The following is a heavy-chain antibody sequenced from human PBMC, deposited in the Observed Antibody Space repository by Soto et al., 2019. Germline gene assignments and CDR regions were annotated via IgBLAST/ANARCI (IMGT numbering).Heavy chain of an antibody. Sequence: QVQLVESGGGVVQPGRSLRLSCAASGFTFSRYAMHWVRQAPGKGLEWVAVISYDGSHKYYADSVKGRFTISRDNSKNTLYLQMNSLRAEDKAVYYCARASVGAFDIWGQGTMVTVSS. CDR3: ARASVGAFDI. CDR2: ISYDGSHK. J-gene: IGHJ3*02. D-gene: IGHD2-2*01. CDR1: GFTFSRYA. V-gene: IGHV3-30-3*01.